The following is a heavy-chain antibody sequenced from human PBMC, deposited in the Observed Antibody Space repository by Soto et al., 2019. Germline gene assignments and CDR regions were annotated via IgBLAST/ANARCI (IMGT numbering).Heavy chain of an antibody. D-gene: IGHD2-2*01. V-gene: IGHV3-23*01. CDR3: AKDADIVVVPAAFDY. CDR1: GFTFSSYA. Sequence: GGSLRLSCAASGFTFSSYAMSWVRQAPGKGLEWVSAISGSGGSTYYADSVKGRFTISRDNSKNTLYLQMNSLRAEDTAVYYCAKDADIVVVPAAFDYWGKETLVTVAS. J-gene: IGHJ4*02. CDR2: ISGSGGST.